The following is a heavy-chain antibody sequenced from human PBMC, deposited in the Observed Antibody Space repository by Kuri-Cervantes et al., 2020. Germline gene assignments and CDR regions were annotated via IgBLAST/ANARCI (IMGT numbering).Heavy chain of an antibody. CDR1: GYSFTSYW. J-gene: IGHJ4*02. V-gene: IGHV5-51*01. CDR3: ARTIAVADMDY. Sequence: GGSLRLSCKGSGYSFTSYWIGWVRQMPGKGLEWMGIIYPGDSDTRYSPSFQGQVTISADKSISTAYLQWSSLKASDTAMYYCARTIAVADMDYWGQGTLVTVSS. D-gene: IGHD6-19*01. CDR2: IYPGDSDT.